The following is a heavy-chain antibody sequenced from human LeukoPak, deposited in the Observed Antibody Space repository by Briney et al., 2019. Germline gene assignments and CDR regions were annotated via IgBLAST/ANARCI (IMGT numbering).Heavy chain of an antibody. V-gene: IGHV3-11*04. CDR1: GLRFSDYY. CDR3: ARVGDSSGYYLAAFDI. J-gene: IGHJ3*02. Sequence: KPGGSLRLSCAASGLRFSDYYVSWIRQAPGKGLQWVSYISSGGDIMHYADSVKGRFTISRDNAKNSLYLQMNSLRAEDTAVYYCARVGDSSGYYLAAFDIWGQGTMVTVSS. D-gene: IGHD3-22*01. CDR2: ISSGGDIM.